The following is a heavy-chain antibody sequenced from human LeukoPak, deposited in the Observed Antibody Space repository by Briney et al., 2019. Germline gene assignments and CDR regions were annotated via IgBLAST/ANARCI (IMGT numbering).Heavy chain of an antibody. CDR2: MNPDSGDT. Sequence: GSVKVSCQASGYTLTSYDINWVRQATGQGLEWVGWMNPDSGDTGYVQKFQGRVSMTRDTATSTAYMELRSLTSDDLAVYYCASSQKGMGLSFDYWGQGTLVTVSS. V-gene: IGHV1-8*01. J-gene: IGHJ4*02. D-gene: IGHD1-26*01. CDR1: GYTLTSYD. CDR3: ASSQKGMGLSFDY.